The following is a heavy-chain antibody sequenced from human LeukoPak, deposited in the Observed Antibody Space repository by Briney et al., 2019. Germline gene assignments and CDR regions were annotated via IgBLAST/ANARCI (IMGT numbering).Heavy chain of an antibody. J-gene: IGHJ4*02. CDR1: GFTFSSYS. CDR2: ISSSSSYI. V-gene: IGHV3-21*01. Sequence: KPGGSLRLSCAASGFTFSSYSMNWVRQAPGKGLEWVSSISSSSSYIYYADSVKGRFTISRDNAKNSLYLQMNSLRAEDTAVYYCARNSRTLPCSSTSCYYFDYWGQGTLVTVSS. D-gene: IGHD2-2*01. CDR3: ARNSRTLPCSSTSCYYFDY.